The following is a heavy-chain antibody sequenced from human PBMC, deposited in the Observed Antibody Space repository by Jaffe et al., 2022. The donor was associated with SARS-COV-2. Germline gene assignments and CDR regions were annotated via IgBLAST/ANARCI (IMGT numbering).Heavy chain of an antibody. CDR2: ILSTGIST. V-gene: IGHV3-23*01. Sequence: EMQLLESGGGLVQPGGSLRLSCAASGFTFSNYVMTWVRQPPGKGLEWVSAILSTGISTVYADSVKGRFTISRDNSKNMLYMQMTSLRAEDTAVYYCVKGRDSTNWFGDGWGQGTQVTVSS. CDR1: GFTFSNYV. D-gene: IGHD6-13*01. CDR3: VKGRDSTNWFGDG. J-gene: IGHJ4*02.